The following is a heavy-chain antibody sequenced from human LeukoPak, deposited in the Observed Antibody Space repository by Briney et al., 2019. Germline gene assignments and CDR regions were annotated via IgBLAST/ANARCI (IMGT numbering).Heavy chain of an antibody. V-gene: IGHV1-2*02. D-gene: IGHD3-16*01. Sequence: ASVPVSRMASVWTFTLYYMHWVGQAPAQGLEWMGWINPNRGDTNYAQKFQGRVTMTSDTSISTAYMELSRLRSDDTAVYDCAREWGDAFDIGYQGTMVTVSS. CDR3: AREWGDAFDI. CDR1: VWTFTLYY. CDR2: INPNRGDT. J-gene: IGHJ3*02.